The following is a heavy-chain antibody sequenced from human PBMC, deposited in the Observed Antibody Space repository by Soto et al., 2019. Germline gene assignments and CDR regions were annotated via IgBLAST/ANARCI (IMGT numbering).Heavy chain of an antibody. CDR3: ATELEHAFDI. J-gene: IGHJ3*02. Sequence: QVQLVESGGGVVQPGRSLRLSCAASGFTFSSYAMHWVRQAPGKGLEWVAVISYDGSDKYYADSVKGRFTISRDNSKNTLYLQMNSLRAEDTAVYYCATELEHAFDIWGQGTMVTVSS. V-gene: IGHV3-30-3*01. CDR2: ISYDGSDK. CDR1: GFTFSSYA.